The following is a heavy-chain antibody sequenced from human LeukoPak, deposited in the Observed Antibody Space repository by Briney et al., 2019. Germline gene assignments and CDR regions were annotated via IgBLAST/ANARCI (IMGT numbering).Heavy chain of an antibody. J-gene: IGHJ6*03. CDR3: GSSPRIVGRLDYYYYMDV. CDR1: GLTLSTYA. D-gene: IGHD6-6*01. V-gene: IGHV1-69*05. CDR2: ITPMFGSA. Sequence: SVKVSCKASGLTLSTYAISWVRQAPGQGLEWMGGITPMFGSAHYAQKFQDRVTITTDESTTIAYMELSSLRSEDTAVYYCGSSPRIVGRLDYYYYMDVWGKGTTVTVSS.